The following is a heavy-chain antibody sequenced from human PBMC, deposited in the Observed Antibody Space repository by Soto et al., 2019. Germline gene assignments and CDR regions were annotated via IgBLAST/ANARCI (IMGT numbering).Heavy chain of an antibody. D-gene: IGHD2-2*01. J-gene: IGHJ6*03. CDR2: IYYSGST. CDR1: GGSISSYY. V-gene: IGHV4-59*08. CDR3: ARQFDCSITSCYCGPEPSCDYYYMDV. Sequence: SETLSLTCTVSGGSISSYYWSWIRQPPGKGLEWIGYIYYSGSTNYNPSLKSRVTISVDTSKNQFSLKLSSVTAADTAVYYCARQFDCSITSCYCGPEPSCDYYYMDVWGKGTTVTVSS.